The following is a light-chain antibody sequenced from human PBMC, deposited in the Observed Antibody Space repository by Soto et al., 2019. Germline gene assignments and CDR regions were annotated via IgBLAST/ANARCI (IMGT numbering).Light chain of an antibody. Sequence: DIQMTQSPSTLSASVGDRVTITCRASQSISSWLAWYQQKPGKAPKLLIYDASSLESGVPSRFSGSGSGTEFTLTISSLQPDDFATYYCQQYNSYSVAFGQGTKVENK. CDR3: QQYNSYSVA. CDR2: DAS. CDR1: QSISSW. J-gene: IGKJ1*01. V-gene: IGKV1-5*01.